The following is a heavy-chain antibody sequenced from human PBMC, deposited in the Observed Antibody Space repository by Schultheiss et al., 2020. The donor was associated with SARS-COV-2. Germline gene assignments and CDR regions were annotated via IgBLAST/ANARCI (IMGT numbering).Heavy chain of an antibody. V-gene: IGHV3-66*02. CDR1: GGSISSSSYY. Sequence: ETLSLTCTVSGGSISSSSYYWGWIRQPPGKGLEWVSVIYSGGSTYYADSVKGRFTISRDNSKNTLYLQMNSLRAEDTAVYYCATDSSGVDIWGQGTMVTVSS. J-gene: IGHJ3*02. CDR2: IYSGGST. CDR3: ATDSSGVDI. D-gene: IGHD3-22*01.